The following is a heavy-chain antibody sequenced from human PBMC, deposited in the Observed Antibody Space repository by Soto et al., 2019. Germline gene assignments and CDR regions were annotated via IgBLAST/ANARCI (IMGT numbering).Heavy chain of an antibody. CDR2: ISGSGGST. CDR1: GFTFSIYA. D-gene: IGHD6-13*01. J-gene: IGHJ6*02. V-gene: IGHV3-23*01. CDR3: AKDSSSWDYYYYGMDV. Sequence: GGSLRLSCAASGFTFSIYAMSWVRHAPGKGLEWVSAISGSGGSTYYADSVKGRFTISRDNSKNTLYLQMNSLRAEDTAVYYCAKDSSSWDYYYYGMDVWGQGTTVTVSS.